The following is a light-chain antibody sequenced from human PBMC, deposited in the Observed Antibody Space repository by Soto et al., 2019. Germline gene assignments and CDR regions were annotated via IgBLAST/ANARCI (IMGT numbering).Light chain of an antibody. CDR1: QSISSW. CDR2: KAS. CDR3: QQYNSYSPLT. Sequence: IQLNQSPSSLSASVGERVTLTCLASQSISSWLAWYQQKPGKAPRLLIYKASDLESGVPSRFSGSGSGTDFTLTISSLQPDDFATYYCQQYNSYSPLTFGGGTKVDIK. V-gene: IGKV1-5*03. J-gene: IGKJ4*01.